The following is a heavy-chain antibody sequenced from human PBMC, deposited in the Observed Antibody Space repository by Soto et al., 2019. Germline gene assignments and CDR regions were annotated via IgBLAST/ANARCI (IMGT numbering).Heavy chain of an antibody. D-gene: IGHD2-15*01. CDR2: IIPIFGTA. V-gene: IGHV1-69*01. CDR3: ARSQGGSSSLDIYYYYYYGMDV. Sequence: QVQLVQSGAEVKKPGSSVKVSCKAPGGTFSSYAISWVRQAPGQGLEWMGGIIPIFGTANYAQKCQGRVTITADESTSTGYMELSSLRSEDTAVYYCARSQGGSSSLDIYYYYYYGMDVWGQWTTVTVSS. J-gene: IGHJ6*02. CDR1: GGTFSSYA.